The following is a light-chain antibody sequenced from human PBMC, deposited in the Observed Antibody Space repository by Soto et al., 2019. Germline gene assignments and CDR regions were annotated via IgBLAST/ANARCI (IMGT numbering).Light chain of an antibody. CDR1: QSISSW. J-gene: IGKJ2*01. CDR2: KAS. Sequence: DIQVTQSASSLSASVGDRVTITCRASQSISSWLAWYQQKPGKAPNLLIYKASSLESGVPSRFSGSGSGTDFTLTISGLQPGDFATYYCQQYNSYPYAFGQGTKLEIK. CDR3: QQYNSYPYA. V-gene: IGKV1-5*03.